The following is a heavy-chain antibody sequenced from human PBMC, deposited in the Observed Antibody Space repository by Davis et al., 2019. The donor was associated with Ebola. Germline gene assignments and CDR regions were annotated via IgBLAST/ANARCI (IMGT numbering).Heavy chain of an antibody. CDR2: ISYDGSNK. J-gene: IGHJ4*02. Sequence: GESLKISCAASGFTFSSYGMHWVRQAPGKGLEWVAVISYDGSNKYYADSVKGRFTISRDNSKNTLFLQMNSLRAEDTAAYYCAKDKYCSSTSCYSGSFDYWGQGTLVTVSS. CDR1: GFTFSSYG. D-gene: IGHD2-2*01. V-gene: IGHV3-30*18. CDR3: AKDKYCSSTSCYSGSFDY.